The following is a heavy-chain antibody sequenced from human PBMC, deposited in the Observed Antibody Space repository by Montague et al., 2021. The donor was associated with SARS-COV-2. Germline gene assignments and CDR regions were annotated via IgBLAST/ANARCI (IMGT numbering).Heavy chain of an antibody. J-gene: IGHJ3*02. CDR2: IYYSGST. Sequence: SETLSLTCTVSGGSISSYYCSWIRQPPGKGLEWIGYIYYSGSTNXNPSLKSRVTISVDTSKNQFSLKLSSVTAADTAVYYCARDTFYYGSDSYYVDTFDMWGQGTMVTVSS. V-gene: IGHV4-59*01. D-gene: IGHD3-10*01. CDR3: ARDTFYYGSDSYYVDTFDM. CDR1: GGSISSYY.